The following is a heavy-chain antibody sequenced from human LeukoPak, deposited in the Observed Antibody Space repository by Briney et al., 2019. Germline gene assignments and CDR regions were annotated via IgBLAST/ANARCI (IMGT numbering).Heavy chain of an antibody. CDR1: GFTVSSNY. J-gene: IGHJ4*02. V-gene: IGHV3-53*01. D-gene: IGHD6-19*01. CDR3: ARSKGQWLAPEYYFDY. CDR2: IYSGGST. Sequence: GGSLRLSCAASGFTVSSNYMSWVRQAPGKGLEWVPVIYSGGSTYYADSVKGRFTISRDNSKNTLYLQMNSLRAEDTAVYYCARSKGQWLAPEYYFDYWGQGTLVTVSS.